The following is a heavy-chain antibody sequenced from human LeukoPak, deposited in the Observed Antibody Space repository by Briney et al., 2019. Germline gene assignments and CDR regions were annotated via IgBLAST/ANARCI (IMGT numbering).Heavy chain of an antibody. J-gene: IGHJ4*02. CDR2: INPSSGST. V-gene: IGHV1-46*01. CDR1: GYTFTHYY. CDR3: ARRGDRGNHADY. D-gene: IGHD1-14*01. Sequence: GASVKVSCKASGYTFTHYYMHWVRQAPGQGLEWMGRINPSSGSTAYAQKFQDRLTLTRDMSAGTLYMELSSLGSEDTAVYYCARRGDRGNHADYWGQGTLVTVSS.